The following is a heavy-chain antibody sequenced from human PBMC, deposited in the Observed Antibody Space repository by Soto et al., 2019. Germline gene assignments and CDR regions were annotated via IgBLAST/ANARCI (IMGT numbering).Heavy chain of an antibody. CDR2: INHSGST. J-gene: IGHJ6*02. V-gene: IGHV4-34*01. CDR1: GGSFSGYY. CDR3: ARGHSNYYYYGMDV. D-gene: IGHD4-4*01. Sequence: QVQLQQWGPGLLKPSETLSLTCAVYGGSFSGYYWSWIRQPPGKGLEWIGEINHSGSTNYNPSLKSRVTISVDTSKNQFSLKLSSVTAADTAVYYCARGHSNYYYYGMDVWGQGTTVTVSS.